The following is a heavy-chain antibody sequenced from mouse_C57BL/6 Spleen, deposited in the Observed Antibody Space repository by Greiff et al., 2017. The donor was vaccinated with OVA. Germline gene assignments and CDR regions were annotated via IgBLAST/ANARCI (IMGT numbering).Heavy chain of an antibody. CDR1: GYTFTDYE. CDR3: TREWGLRRYFDV. Sequence: QVQLQQSGAELVRPGASVTLSCKASGYTFTDYEMHWVKQTPVHGLEWIGAIDPETGGTAYNQKFKGKAILTADKSSSTAYMELRSLTSEDSAVYYCTREWGLRRYFDVWGTGTTVTVSS. J-gene: IGHJ1*03. D-gene: IGHD2-2*01. V-gene: IGHV1-15*01. CDR2: IDPETGGT.